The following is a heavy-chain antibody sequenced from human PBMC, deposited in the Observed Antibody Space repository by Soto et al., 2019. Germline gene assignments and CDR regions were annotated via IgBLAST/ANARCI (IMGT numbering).Heavy chain of an antibody. CDR1: GYSFTSYW. CDR3: ARESGYYYDSSRAFDI. D-gene: IGHD3-22*01. CDR2: IDPSDSYT. J-gene: IGHJ3*02. V-gene: IGHV5-10-1*01. Sequence: RGESLKISCKGSGYSFTSYWISWVRQMPGKGLEWMGRIDPSDSYTNYSPSFQGHVTISADKSISTAYLQWSSLKASDTAMYYCARESGYYYDSSRAFDIWGQGTMVTVS.